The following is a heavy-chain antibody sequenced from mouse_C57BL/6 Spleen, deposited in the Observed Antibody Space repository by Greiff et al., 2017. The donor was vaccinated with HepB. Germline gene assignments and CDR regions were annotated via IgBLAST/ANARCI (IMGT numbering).Heavy chain of an antibody. J-gene: IGHJ3*01. D-gene: IGHD2-4*01. V-gene: IGHV5-4*01. Sequence: EVHLVESGGGLVKPGGSLKLSCAASGFTFSSYAMSWVRQTPEKRLEWVATISDGGSYTYYPDNVKGRFTISRDNAKNNLYLQMSHLKSEDTAMYYGARDYYDEGPSWFAYWGQGTLVTVSA. CDR3: ARDYYDEGPSWFAY. CDR2: ISDGGSYT. CDR1: GFTFSSYA.